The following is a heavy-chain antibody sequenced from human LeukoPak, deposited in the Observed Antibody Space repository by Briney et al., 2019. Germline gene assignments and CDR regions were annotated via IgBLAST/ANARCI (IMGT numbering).Heavy chain of an antibody. D-gene: IGHD3-22*01. CDR1: GGSISSGSYY. Sequence: SETLSLTCTVSGGSISSGSYYWSWIRQPAGKGLEWIGRIYTSGSTNYNPSLKSRVTISVDTSKNQFSLKLSSVTAADTAVYYCARDEYYYDSSGYWGYWGQGTLVTVSS. CDR2: IYTSGST. CDR3: ARDEYYYDSSGYWGY. V-gene: IGHV4-61*02. J-gene: IGHJ4*02.